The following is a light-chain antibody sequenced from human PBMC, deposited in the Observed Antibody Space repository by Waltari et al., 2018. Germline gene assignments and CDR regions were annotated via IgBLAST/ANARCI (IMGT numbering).Light chain of an antibody. Sequence: DIQMTQSQSSLSASVGDRVTITCQASQDISNYLNWYQQKPGKAPKLLIYDASHLETGVPSRFSGSGSGTDFTFTISSLQPEDIETYYCQQYDNLPPYTFGQGTKLEIK. J-gene: IGKJ2*01. CDR2: DAS. CDR1: QDISNY. V-gene: IGKV1-33*01. CDR3: QQYDNLPPYT.